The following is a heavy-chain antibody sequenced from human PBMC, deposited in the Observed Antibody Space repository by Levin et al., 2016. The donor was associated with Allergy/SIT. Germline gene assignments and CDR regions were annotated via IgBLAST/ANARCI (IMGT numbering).Heavy chain of an antibody. J-gene: IGHJ4*02. V-gene: IGHV4-34*01. D-gene: IGHD2-8*01. CDR2: INHSGST. Sequence: SETLSLTCAVYGGSFSGYYWSWIRQPPGKGLEWIGEINHSGSTNYNPSLKSRVTISVDTSKNQFSLKLSSVTAADTAVYYCARGARCRGSTNGVCYTFGSVVVFHYWGQGTLVTVSS. CDR1: GGSFSGYY. CDR3: ARGARCRGSTNGVCYTFGSVVVFHY.